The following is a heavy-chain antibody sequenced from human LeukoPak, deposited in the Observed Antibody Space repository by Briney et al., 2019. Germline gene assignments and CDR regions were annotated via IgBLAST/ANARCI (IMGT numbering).Heavy chain of an antibody. D-gene: IGHD3-22*01. V-gene: IGHV4-34*01. CDR2: INDSGST. J-gene: IGHJ4*02. CDR1: GGSFSGYY. CDR3: ARGRYYYDSSGYSFDY. Sequence: KPSETLSLTCAVYGGSFSGYYWSWIRQPPGKGLEWIGEINDSGSTNYNPSLKSRVTISVDTSKNQFSLKLSSVTAADTAVYYCARGRYYYDSSGYSFDYWGQGTLVTVSS.